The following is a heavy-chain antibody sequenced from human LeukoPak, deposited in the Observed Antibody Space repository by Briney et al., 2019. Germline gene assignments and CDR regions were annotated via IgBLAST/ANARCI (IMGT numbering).Heavy chain of an antibody. Sequence: PGGSLRLSCAASGFTFSRHAMHWVRQAPGKGLEWVAVISYEGSIKYYADSVKGRFTISRDNSKNTLYLQLNSLRSEDTAVYYCARVPAAGHFGYWGQGTLVTVSS. V-gene: IGHV3-30*04. CDR1: GFTFSRHA. D-gene: IGHD6-13*01. CDR2: ISYEGSIK. J-gene: IGHJ4*02. CDR3: ARVPAAGHFGY.